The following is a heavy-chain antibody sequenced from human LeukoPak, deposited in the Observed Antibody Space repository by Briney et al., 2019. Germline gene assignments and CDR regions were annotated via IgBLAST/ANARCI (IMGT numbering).Heavy chain of an antibody. J-gene: IGHJ4*02. Sequence: PSETLSLTCTVSGGSISSGGYYWSWIRQHPGKGLEWIGYIYYSGSTYYNPSLKSRVTISVDTSKNQFSLKLSSVTAADTAVYYCARTRYGSGSYYYYWGQGTLVTVSS. D-gene: IGHD3-10*01. CDR1: GGSISSGGYY. CDR3: ARTRYGSGSYYYY. CDR2: IYYSGST. V-gene: IGHV4-31*03.